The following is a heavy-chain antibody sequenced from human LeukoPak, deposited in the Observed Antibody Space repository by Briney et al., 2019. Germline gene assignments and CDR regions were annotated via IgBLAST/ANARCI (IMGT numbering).Heavy chain of an antibody. V-gene: IGHV3-23*01. Sequence: GGSLRLSCAASGFTFSSYAMSWVRQAPGKGLEWVSTISGSGGSTQYADPVKGRFTISRDNSKNTLYLQMNSLRAEDTAVYYCAKGLRFGELLRNAFDIWGQGTMVTVSS. CDR2: ISGSGGST. CDR3: AKGLRFGELLRNAFDI. D-gene: IGHD3-10*01. CDR1: GFTFSSYA. J-gene: IGHJ3*02.